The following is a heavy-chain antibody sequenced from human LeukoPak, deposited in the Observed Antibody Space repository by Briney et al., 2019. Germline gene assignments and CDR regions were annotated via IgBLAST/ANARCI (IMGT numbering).Heavy chain of an antibody. J-gene: IGHJ4*02. CDR2: INSDGSST. V-gene: IGHV3-74*01. Sequence: PGGSLRLSCAASGFTFSSYWMHWVRQAPGKGLVWVSRINSDGSSTSYADSVKGRVTISRDNAKNTLYLQMNSLRAEDAAVYYCAKSGSTSWYLDYWGQGTLVTVSS. D-gene: IGHD6-13*01. CDR1: GFTFSSYW. CDR3: AKSGSTSWYLDY.